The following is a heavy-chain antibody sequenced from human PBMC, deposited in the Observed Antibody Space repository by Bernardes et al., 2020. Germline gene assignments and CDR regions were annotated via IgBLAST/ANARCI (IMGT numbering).Heavy chain of an antibody. CDR2: ISWDDDK. J-gene: IGHJ6*02. CDR1: GFSLSTSGVG. Sequence: SGPTLVKPTQTLTLTCTFSGFSLSTSGVGVGWIRQPPGKALEWLALISWDDDKRYSPSLKSRLTITKDTSKNQVVLTMTNMDPVDTATYYCAQSSVNPEYYHYYSMDVWGQGTTVTVSS. V-gene: IGHV2-5*02. CDR3: AQSSVNPEYYHYYSMDV.